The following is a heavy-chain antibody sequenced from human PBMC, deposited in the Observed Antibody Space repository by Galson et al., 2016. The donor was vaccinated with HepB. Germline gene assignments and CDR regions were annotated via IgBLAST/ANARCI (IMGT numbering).Heavy chain of an antibody. D-gene: IGHD5-12*01. CDR1: GFTFRTYD. CDR3: LRGYDL. Sequence: SLRLSCAASGFTFRTYDMNWVRQAPGKGLEWVSYISSGSRTIYYADSVKGRFTISRDNAKNSLSLQMNSLRDEDTAVYYCLRGYDLWGQGTLVTVSS. J-gene: IGHJ4*02. CDR2: ISSGSRTI. V-gene: IGHV3-48*02.